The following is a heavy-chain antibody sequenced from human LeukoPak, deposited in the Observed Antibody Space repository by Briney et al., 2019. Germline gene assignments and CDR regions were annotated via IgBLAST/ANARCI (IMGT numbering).Heavy chain of an antibody. CDR2: ISWNSGSI. CDR3: SRGYGIVVVTGPYDY. V-gene: IGHV3-9*01. CDR1: GFTFDDYA. D-gene: IGHD3-22*01. Sequence: TGGSLRLSRAASGFTFDDYAMHWVRQAPGKGLEWVSGISWNSGSIGYADSVKGRFTISRDNAKNSLYLQMNSLRAEDTALYYCSRGYGIVVVTGPYDYWGQGTLVPVSS. J-gene: IGHJ4*02.